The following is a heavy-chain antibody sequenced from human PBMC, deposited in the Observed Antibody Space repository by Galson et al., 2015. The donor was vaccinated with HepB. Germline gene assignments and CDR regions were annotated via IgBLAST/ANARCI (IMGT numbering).Heavy chain of an antibody. Sequence: SLRLSCAASGFTFNTYGMSWVRQAPGKGLEWVSSISGTGDNTYYAASVKGRFTISRDNPKNTLYVQMNSLRVDDTAIYYCARDSGYCTNTSCHDIGGWFDPWGRGALVTVSS. CDR3: ARDSGYCTNTSCHDIGGWFDP. CDR1: GFTFNTYG. CDR2: ISGTGDNT. J-gene: IGHJ5*02. V-gene: IGHV3-23*01. D-gene: IGHD2-2*01.